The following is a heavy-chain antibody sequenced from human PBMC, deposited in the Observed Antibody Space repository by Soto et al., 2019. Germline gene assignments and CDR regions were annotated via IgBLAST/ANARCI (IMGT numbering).Heavy chain of an antibody. Sequence: QLQLQESGPGLVKPSETLSLTCTVSGGSISSSSYYWGWIRQPPGKGLEWIGSIYYSGSTYYNPSLKSRVTISVDTSKNQFSLKLSSVTAADTAVYYCARVVYYCSGGSCYPKGWFDPWGQGTLVTVSS. D-gene: IGHD2-15*01. CDR1: GGSISSSSYY. CDR3: ARVVYYCSGGSCYPKGWFDP. V-gene: IGHV4-39*01. J-gene: IGHJ5*02. CDR2: IYYSGST.